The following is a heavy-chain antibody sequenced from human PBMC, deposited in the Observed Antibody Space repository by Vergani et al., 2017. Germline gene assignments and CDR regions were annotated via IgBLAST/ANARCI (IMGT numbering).Heavy chain of an antibody. CDR3: ARDLSGYDLDY. Sequence: VQLVESGGGVVQPGRSLRLSCAASGFTFSSYWMSWVRQAPGKGLEWVANIKQDGSEKYYVDSVKGRFTISRDNAKNSLYLQMNSLRAEDTAVYYCARDLSGYDLDYWGQGTLVTVSS. J-gene: IGHJ4*02. CDR1: GFTFSSYW. CDR2: IKQDGSEK. D-gene: IGHD5-12*01. V-gene: IGHV3-7*04.